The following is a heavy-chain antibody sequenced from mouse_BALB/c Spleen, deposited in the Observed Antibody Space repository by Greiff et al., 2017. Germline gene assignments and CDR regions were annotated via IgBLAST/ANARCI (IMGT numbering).Heavy chain of an antibody. CDR2: IYPGDGDT. Sequence: QVQLQQSGPELVKPGASVKISCKASGYAFSSSWMNWVKLRPGQGLEWIGRIYPGDGDTNYNGKFKGKATLTADKSSSTAYMQLSSLTSVDSAVYFCASYYYGSSYDFDYWGQGTTLTVSS. CDR3: ASYYYGSSYDFDY. CDR1: GYAFSSSW. J-gene: IGHJ2*01. V-gene: IGHV1-82*01. D-gene: IGHD1-1*01.